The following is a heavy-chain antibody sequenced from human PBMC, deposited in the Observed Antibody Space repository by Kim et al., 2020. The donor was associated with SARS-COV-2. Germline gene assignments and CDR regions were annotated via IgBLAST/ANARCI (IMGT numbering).Heavy chain of an antibody. CDR3: ARGHVLRYFDWLPRGSIYYFDY. J-gene: IGHJ4*02. V-gene: IGHV4-34*01. Sequence: SETLSLTCAVYGGSFSGYYWSWIRQPPGKGLEWIGEINHSGSTNYNPSLKSRVTISVDTSKNQFSLKLSSVTAADTAVYYCARGHVLRYFDWLPRGSIYYFDYWGQGTLVTVSS. D-gene: IGHD3-9*01. CDR1: GGSFSGYY. CDR2: INHSGST.